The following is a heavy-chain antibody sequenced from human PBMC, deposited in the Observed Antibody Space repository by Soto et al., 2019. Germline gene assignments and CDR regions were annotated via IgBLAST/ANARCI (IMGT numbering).Heavy chain of an antibody. CDR1: GGPITSGGYS. CDR2: IYHSGGT. V-gene: IGHV4-30-2*01. Sequence: SVTLSLTCAVSGGPITSGGYSWSWIRQPPGKGLEWIGYIYHSGGTYYNPSLKSRVTLSIDRTKKQFSLKLKSVTAADTAVYFCARTMTTSGWFDPWGQGTLVTVSS. CDR3: ARTMTTSGWFDP. J-gene: IGHJ5*02. D-gene: IGHD4-17*01.